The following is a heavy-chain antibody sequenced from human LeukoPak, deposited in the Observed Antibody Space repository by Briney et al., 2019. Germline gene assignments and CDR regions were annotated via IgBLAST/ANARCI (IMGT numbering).Heavy chain of an antibody. J-gene: IGHJ6*03. Sequence: PSETLSLTCTVSGGSISSSSYYWGWIRQPPGKGLEWIGSIYYSGSTYYNPSLKSRVTISVDTSKNQFSLKLSSVTAADTAVYYCARTSSGWYPGRDYYYYYMDVWGKGTTVTVSS. D-gene: IGHD6-19*01. CDR2: IYYSGST. CDR3: ARTSSGWYPGRDYYYYYMDV. V-gene: IGHV4-39*07. CDR1: GGSISSSSYY.